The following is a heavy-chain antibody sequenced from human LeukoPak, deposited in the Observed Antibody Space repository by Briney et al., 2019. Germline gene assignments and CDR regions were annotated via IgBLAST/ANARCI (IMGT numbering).Heavy chain of an antibody. CDR2: IIPIFGTT. CDR1: GYTFTSYG. Sequence: SVKVSCKASGYTFTSYGISWVRQAPGQGLEWMGGIIPIFGTTNSAQKFQGRVTITADKSTSTAYMELSSLRSEDTAVYYCARVYCGDDCFLADAFDIWGQGTMVTVSS. J-gene: IGHJ3*02. V-gene: IGHV1-69*06. D-gene: IGHD2-21*02. CDR3: ARVYCGDDCFLADAFDI.